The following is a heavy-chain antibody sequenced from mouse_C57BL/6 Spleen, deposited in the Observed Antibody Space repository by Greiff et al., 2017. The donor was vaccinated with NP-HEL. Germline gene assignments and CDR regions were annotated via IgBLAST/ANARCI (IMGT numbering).Heavy chain of an antibody. CDR1: GFTFSSYA. CDR2: ISDGGSYT. D-gene: IGHD2-3*01. Sequence: EVKLMESGGGLVKPGGSLKLSCAASGFTFSSYAMSWVRQTPEKRLEWVATISDGGSYTYYPDNVKGRFTISRDNAKNNLYLQMSHLKSEDTAMYYCARGIYDGYYYAMDYWGQGTSGTVSS. J-gene: IGHJ4*01. CDR3: ARGIYDGYYYAMDY. V-gene: IGHV5-4*03.